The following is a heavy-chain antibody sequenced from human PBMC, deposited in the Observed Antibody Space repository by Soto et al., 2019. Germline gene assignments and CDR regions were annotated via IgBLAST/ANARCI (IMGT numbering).Heavy chain of an antibody. J-gene: IGHJ4*02. D-gene: IGHD4-17*01. V-gene: IGHV4-39*01. Sequence: SETLSLTCTVSGGSISSSSTHWGWIRQPPGKGLEWIGNIYYSENTYYNPSLKSRVTISVDTSKNQFSLRLTSVTAADTAVYYCATHPPYGPLDHWGQGTLVTVSS. CDR3: ATHPPYGPLDH. CDR1: GGSISSSSTH. CDR2: IYYSENT.